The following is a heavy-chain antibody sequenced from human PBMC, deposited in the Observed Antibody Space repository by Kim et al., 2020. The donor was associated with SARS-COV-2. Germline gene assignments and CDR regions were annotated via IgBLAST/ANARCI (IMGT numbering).Heavy chain of an antibody. D-gene: IGHD2-2*01. Sequence: GGSLRLSCAASGFTFSSYGMHWVRQAPGKGLEWVAVIWYDGSNKYYADSVKGRFTISRDNSKNTLYLQMNSLRAEDTAVYYCAKDLVVPAATAGMDVWGQGTTVTVSS. J-gene: IGHJ6*02. CDR1: GFTFSSYG. CDR2: IWYDGSNK. CDR3: AKDLVVPAATAGMDV. V-gene: IGHV3-33*06.